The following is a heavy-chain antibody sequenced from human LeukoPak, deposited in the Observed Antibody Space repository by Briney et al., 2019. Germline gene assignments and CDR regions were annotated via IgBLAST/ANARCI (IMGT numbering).Heavy chain of an antibody. CDR3: AGYSSSSHGDYYYYMDV. J-gene: IGHJ6*03. CDR2: IYYSGST. V-gene: IGHV4-39*07. Sequence: SETLSLTCTVSGGSISSNNYYWGWIRQPPGKGLEYIGNIYYSGSTYYNPSLKSRVTISVDTSKNQVSLRLSSVTAADTAVYYCAGYSSSSHGDYYYYMDVWGKGTTVTVSS. D-gene: IGHD6-6*01. CDR1: GGSISSNNYY.